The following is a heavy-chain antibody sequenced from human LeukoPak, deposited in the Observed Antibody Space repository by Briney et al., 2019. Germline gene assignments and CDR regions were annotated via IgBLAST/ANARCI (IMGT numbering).Heavy chain of an antibody. D-gene: IGHD6-6*01. CDR3: ARIPPWVRIAARRRGYYYYGMDV. V-gene: IGHV1-8*01. Sequence: ASVNVSCKASGYTFTSYDINWVRQATGQGLEWMGWMNPNSGNTGYAQKFQGRVTMTRNTSISTAYMELSSLRSEDTAVYYCARIPPWVRIAARRRGYYYYGMDVWGQGTTVTVSS. J-gene: IGHJ6*02. CDR2: MNPNSGNT. CDR1: GYTFTSYD.